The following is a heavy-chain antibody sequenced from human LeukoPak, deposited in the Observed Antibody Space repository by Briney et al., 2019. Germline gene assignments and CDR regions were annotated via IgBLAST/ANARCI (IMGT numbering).Heavy chain of an antibody. CDR2: IFYSGST. J-gene: IGHJ5*02. CDR3: AKNLGSCSSGGSWYQFDP. V-gene: IGHV4-59*01. D-gene: IGHD2-15*01. Sequence: PSETLSLTCTVSGGSIRSFYWSWIRQPPGKGLEWIGYIFYSGSTTYNPSLKSRVTMSVDTSKSQFSLRLSSVTAADTAVYYCAKNLGSCSSGGSWYQFDPWGQGTLVTVSS. CDR1: GGSIRSFY.